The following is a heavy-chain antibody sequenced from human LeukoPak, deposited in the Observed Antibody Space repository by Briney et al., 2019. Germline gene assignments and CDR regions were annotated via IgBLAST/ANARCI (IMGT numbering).Heavy chain of an antibody. V-gene: IGHV4-4*02. CDR1: GGSISSSNW. CDR3: ARPSRRDCGGDCYRDNWFDP. D-gene: IGHD2-21*02. Sequence: SETLSLTCAVSGGSISSSNWWSWVRQPPGKGLEWIGEIYHSGSTNYNPSLKSRVTMSVDTSKNQFSLKLSSVTAADTAVYYCARPSRRDCGGDCYRDNWFDPWGQGTLVTVSS. CDR2: IYHSGST. J-gene: IGHJ5*02.